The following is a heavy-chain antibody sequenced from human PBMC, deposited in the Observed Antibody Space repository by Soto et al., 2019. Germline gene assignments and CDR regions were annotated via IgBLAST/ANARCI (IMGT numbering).Heavy chain of an antibody. CDR3: ARDRNGRMGMDV. Sequence: QVQLVQSGAEVKKPGASVKVSCKASGYTFTGYYMHWVRQAPGQGLEWMGWINPNSGGTNYAQKFQGRVTMTRDTSTSTVYMELSSLRSEDTAVYYCARDRNGRMGMDVWGQGTTVTVSS. V-gene: IGHV1-2*02. CDR1: GYTFTGYY. CDR2: INPNSGGT. D-gene: IGHD2-8*01. J-gene: IGHJ6*02.